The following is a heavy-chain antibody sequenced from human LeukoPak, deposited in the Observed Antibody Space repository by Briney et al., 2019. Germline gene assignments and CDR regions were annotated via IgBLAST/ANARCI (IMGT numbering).Heavy chain of an antibody. J-gene: IGHJ3*02. CDR2: ISYDGSNK. CDR1: GFTFSSYA. V-gene: IGHV3-30-3*01. CDR3: ARGESMIVDAFDI. D-gene: IGHD3-22*01. Sequence: PGGCLRLSCAASGFTFSSYAMHWVRQAPGKGLEWVAVISYDGSNKYYADSVKGRFTISRDNSKNTLYLQMNSLRAEDTAVYYCARGESMIVDAFDIWGQGTMVTVTS.